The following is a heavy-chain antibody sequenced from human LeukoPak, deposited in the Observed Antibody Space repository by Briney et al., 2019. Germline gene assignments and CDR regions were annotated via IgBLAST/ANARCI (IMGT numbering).Heavy chain of an antibody. D-gene: IGHD3-22*01. Sequence: SETLSLTCTVSGGSISSSSYYWGWLRQPPGKGLEWIGSIYYSGSTYYNPSLKSRVTISVDTSKNQFSLKLSSVTAADTAVYYCASLRRYYYDSSGYFLGTWGQGTLVTVSS. CDR3: ASLRRYYYDSSGYFLGT. J-gene: IGHJ5*02. V-gene: IGHV4-39*07. CDR1: GGSISSSSYY. CDR2: IYYSGST.